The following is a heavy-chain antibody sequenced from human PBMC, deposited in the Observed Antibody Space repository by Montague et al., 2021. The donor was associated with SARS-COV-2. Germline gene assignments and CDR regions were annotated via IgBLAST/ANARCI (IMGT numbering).Heavy chain of an antibody. CDR1: GGPISSYY. CDR3: AREAWFGDKTSASEYYGMDV. CDR2: IYTSGST. Sequence: SETLSLTCTVSGGPISSYYWSWIRQPAGKGLEWIGRIYTSGSTNYNTSXXSRVTMSVDTSKNQFSLKLSSVTAADTAVYYCAREAWFGDKTSASEYYGMDVWGQGTTITVSS. J-gene: IGHJ6*02. V-gene: IGHV4-4*07. D-gene: IGHD3-10*01.